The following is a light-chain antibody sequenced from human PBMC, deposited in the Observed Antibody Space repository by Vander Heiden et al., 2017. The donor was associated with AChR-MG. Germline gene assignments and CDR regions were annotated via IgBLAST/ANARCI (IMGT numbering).Light chain of an antibody. CDR1: QRVGVT. CDR2: GES. J-gene: IGKJ3*01. Sequence: ILITPSPATLSVSPGERATHSGRANQRVGVTLACYQQKPGQAPRLLIYGESTRATGSPARFSGSGSATEFTLTISSLQSADFSVYYCQQYNNWSPRLTFGPGTKVDIK. V-gene: IGKV3-15*01. CDR3: QQYNNWSPRLT.